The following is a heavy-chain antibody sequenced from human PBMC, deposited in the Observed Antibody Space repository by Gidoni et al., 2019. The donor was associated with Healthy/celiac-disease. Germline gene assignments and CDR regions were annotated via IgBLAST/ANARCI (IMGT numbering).Heavy chain of an antibody. D-gene: IGHD1-26*01. J-gene: IGHJ6*02. CDR3: ARENPHFGSGSYSSMDV. Sequence: EVQLVESGGGLVQPGGSLRLSCAASGFTFSSYEMNWVRQAPGKGLEWVSYISSSGSTIYYADSVKGRFTISRDNAKNSLYLQMNSLRAEDTAVYYCARENPHFGSGSYSSMDVWGQGTTVTVSS. CDR2: ISSSGSTI. CDR1: GFTFSSYE. V-gene: IGHV3-48*03.